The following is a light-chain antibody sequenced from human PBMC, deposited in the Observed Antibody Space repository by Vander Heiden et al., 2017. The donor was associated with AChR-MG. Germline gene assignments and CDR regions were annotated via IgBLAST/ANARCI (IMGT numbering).Light chain of an antibody. V-gene: IGKV3-20*01. CDR3: QQYGTSPYT. CDR1: QSVSSS. CDR2: GAS. Sequence: EIVLTQSPGTLSLSPGERAPLSCRASQSVSSSLAWDQQKPGQAPRLLIYGASSRATDIPDRFSGGGSGTHFDLTISRLDPEDFAVYYCQQYGTSPYTFGQGTNLEIK. J-gene: IGKJ2*01.